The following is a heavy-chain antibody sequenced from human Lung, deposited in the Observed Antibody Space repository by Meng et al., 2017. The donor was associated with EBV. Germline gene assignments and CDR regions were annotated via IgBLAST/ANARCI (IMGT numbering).Heavy chain of an antibody. D-gene: IGHD5-24*01. CDR3: ARDSPLDGYSLLDY. V-gene: IGHV7-4-1*02. CDR2: IDPNTGNP. Sequence: QWQLVTSGSWLEQPGASGKVSCRPSGSTFSTYAINWVRQAPGQGPDWMGWIDPNTGNPTHDQGFTGRFVFSLDTSVSTAYLQINSLRADDTAVYYCARDSPLDGYSLLDYWGQGTLVTVSS. J-gene: IGHJ4*02. CDR1: GSTFSTYA.